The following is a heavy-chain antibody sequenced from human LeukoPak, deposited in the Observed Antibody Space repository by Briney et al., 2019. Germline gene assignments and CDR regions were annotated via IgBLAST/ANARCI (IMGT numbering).Heavy chain of an antibody. CDR3: AKDLRGGYSNYFDY. CDR1: GFIFNNYA. CDR2: ISWNSGSI. J-gene: IGHJ4*02. D-gene: IGHD4-11*01. V-gene: IGHV3-9*01. Sequence: PGGSLRLSCAGSGFIFNNYAMHWVRQPPGKGLEWVSGISWNSGSIDYADSVKGRFTISRDNAKNSLYLQMNSLRVEDTAFYYCAKDLRGGYSNYFDYWGQGTLVTVSP.